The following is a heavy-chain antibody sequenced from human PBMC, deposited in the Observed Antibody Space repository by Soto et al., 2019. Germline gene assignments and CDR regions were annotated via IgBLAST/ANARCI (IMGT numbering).Heavy chain of an antibody. Sequence: GGSLRLSCAASGFTFSSYGMHWVRQAPGKGLEWVAVISYDGSNKYYADSVKGRFTISRDNSKNTLYLQMNSLRAEDTAVYYCAKPYDFWSGYPDYRGQETLVTVSS. J-gene: IGHJ4*02. CDR1: GFTFSSYG. CDR2: ISYDGSNK. V-gene: IGHV3-30*18. CDR3: AKPYDFWSGYPDY. D-gene: IGHD3-3*01.